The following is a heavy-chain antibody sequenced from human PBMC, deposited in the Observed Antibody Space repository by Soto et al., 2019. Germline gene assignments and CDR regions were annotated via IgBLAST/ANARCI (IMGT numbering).Heavy chain of an antibody. Sequence: PSETLSLTCAVYGGSFSGYYWGWIRQPPGKGLEWIGEINHSGSTNYNPSLKSRVTISVDTSKNQFSLKLSSVTAADTAVYYCARGQSVGYSSGWPKYYYYGMDVWGQGTTVTVSS. CDR3: ARGQSVGYSSGWPKYYYYGMDV. V-gene: IGHV4-34*01. CDR2: INHSGST. J-gene: IGHJ6*02. D-gene: IGHD6-19*01. CDR1: GGSFSGYY.